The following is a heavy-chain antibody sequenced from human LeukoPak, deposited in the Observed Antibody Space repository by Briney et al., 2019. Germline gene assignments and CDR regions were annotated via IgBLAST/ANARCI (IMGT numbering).Heavy chain of an antibody. CDR1: GYTFTGYY. D-gene: IGHD6-19*01. CDR3: ASVYSSGWFWDY. V-gene: IGHV1-2*02. J-gene: IGHJ4*02. Sequence: ASVKVSCKASGYTFTGYYMHWVRQAPGQGLEWMGWTNPNSGGTNYAQKFQGRVTMTRDTSTRTAYMELSNLRSDATAVYYCASVYSSGWFWDYWGQGTLVTVSS. CDR2: TNPNSGGT.